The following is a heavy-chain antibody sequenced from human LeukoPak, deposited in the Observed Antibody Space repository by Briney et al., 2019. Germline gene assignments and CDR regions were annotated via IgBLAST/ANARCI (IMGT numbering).Heavy chain of an antibody. V-gene: IGHV1-2*02. CDR3: ARGPRITVGGPSDY. CDR1: GYTFTDYY. Sequence: ASVKVSCKASGYTFTDYYMHWVRQAPGQGLEWMGWINSNSSDTNYAQKFQGRVAMTRDTSITTAYMELSWLRSDDTAVYYCARGPRITVGGPSDYWGQGTLVTVSS. CDR2: INSNSSDT. J-gene: IGHJ4*02. D-gene: IGHD6-19*01.